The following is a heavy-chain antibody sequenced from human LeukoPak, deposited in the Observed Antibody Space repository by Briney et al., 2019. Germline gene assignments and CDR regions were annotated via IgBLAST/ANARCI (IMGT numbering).Heavy chain of an antibody. D-gene: IGHD2/OR15-2a*01. CDR2: ISDIGSI. V-gene: IGHV4-59*08. Sequence: SETLSLTCTVSGGSISSYYWSWIRQPPGKGLEWIAYISDIGSINYNPSLKSRVIISLDTSKNQFSLKLSSVTAADTAVYYCAGHHPRNTVDFWGQGTLVTVSS. J-gene: IGHJ4*02. CDR3: AGHHPRNTVDF. CDR1: GGSISSYY.